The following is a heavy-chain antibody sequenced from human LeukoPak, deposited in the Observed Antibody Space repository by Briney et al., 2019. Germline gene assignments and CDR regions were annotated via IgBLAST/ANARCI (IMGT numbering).Heavy chain of an antibody. CDR2: IIPMLGKT. Sequence: SVKVSCKASGGTFDNYAVSWVREAPGLGLEWMGRIIPMLGKTNSTQKFQDRVTITADTSTGTAYMELTNLRSDDTAVYFCARGLFGGFAAAPFDHWGQGTLVTVS. CDR1: GGTFDNYA. J-gene: IGHJ4*02. D-gene: IGHD2-2*01. V-gene: IGHV1-69*04. CDR3: ARGLFGGFAAAPFDH.